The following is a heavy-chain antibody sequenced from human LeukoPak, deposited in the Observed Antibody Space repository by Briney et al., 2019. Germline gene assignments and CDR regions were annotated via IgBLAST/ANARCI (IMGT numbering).Heavy chain of an antibody. CDR1: GFTFSSYE. Sequence: PGGSLRLSCAASGFTFSSYEMNWVRQAPGKGLEGVSYISSSSSTIYYADSVKGRFTISRDNAKNSLYLQLNSLRAEDTAVYYCARSLVVGATYPYHWGQGTLVTVSS. V-gene: IGHV3-48*01. J-gene: IGHJ5*02. CDR3: ARSLVVGATYPYH. D-gene: IGHD1-26*01. CDR2: ISSSSSTI.